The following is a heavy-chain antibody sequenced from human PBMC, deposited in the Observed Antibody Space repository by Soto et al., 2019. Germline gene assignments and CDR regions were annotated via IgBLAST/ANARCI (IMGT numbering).Heavy chain of an antibody. CDR1: AFSLSTGGVG. Sequence: QITLKESGPTLVKPTQTLTLTCTFSAFSLSTGGVGVGWIRQPPGKALEWLALIYWDDDKRYSPSLRSRLTITKDTSKTQVVHTMPNMDPVDTATYYCIQSRCGGDCLQSYASYYYYGMDVWGQGTTVTVSS. J-gene: IGHJ6*02. D-gene: IGHD2-21*02. CDR3: IQSRCGGDCLQSYASYYYYGMDV. V-gene: IGHV2-5*02. CDR2: IYWDDDK.